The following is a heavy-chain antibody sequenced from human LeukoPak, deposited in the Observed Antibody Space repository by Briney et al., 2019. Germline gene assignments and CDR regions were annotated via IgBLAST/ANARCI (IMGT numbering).Heavy chain of an antibody. Sequence: GGSLRLSCAASGFTFSSYWMSWVRQAPGKGLEWVANIKQDGSEKYYADSVKGRFTISRDNAKNSLYLQMNSLRAEDTAVYYCARDGGPRIFDYWGQGTLVTVSS. CDR1: GFTFSSYW. J-gene: IGHJ4*02. D-gene: IGHD2-21*01. V-gene: IGHV3-7*01. CDR2: IKQDGSEK. CDR3: ARDGGPRIFDY.